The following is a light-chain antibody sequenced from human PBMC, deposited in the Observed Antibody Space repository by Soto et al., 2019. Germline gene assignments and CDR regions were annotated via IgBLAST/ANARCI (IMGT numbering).Light chain of an antibody. J-gene: IGKJ4*01. CDR1: QSVSSY. CDR2: DAS. Sequence: EIVLTQSPATLSLSPGERATLSCRASQSVSSYLAWYQQKPGQATRLLIYDASNRATGIPARFSGSGSGTDVTLTLSSLEPEDFAVYYCQQRSNWPPSLTFGGGTKVEIK. V-gene: IGKV3-11*01. CDR3: QQRSNWPPSLT.